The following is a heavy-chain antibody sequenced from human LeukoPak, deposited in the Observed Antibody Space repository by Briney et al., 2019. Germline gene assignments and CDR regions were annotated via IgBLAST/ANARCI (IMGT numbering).Heavy chain of an antibody. D-gene: IGHD5-24*01. Sequence: SETLSLTCTVSGGPMSSYYWSWIAQPPGKGLEWIGYIYYSGSTKYNPSLKSPVTISVDTSKNQFSVKLSSVTAADTAVYYCARGARAGYNLEPFDYWGQGTLVTVSS. CDR2: IYYSGST. J-gene: IGHJ4*02. V-gene: IGHV4-59*08. CDR1: GGPMSSYY. CDR3: ARGARAGYNLEPFDY.